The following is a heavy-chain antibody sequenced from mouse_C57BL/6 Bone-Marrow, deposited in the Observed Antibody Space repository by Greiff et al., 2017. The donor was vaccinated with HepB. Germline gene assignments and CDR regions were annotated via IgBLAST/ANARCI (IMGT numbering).Heavy chain of an antibody. D-gene: IGHD1-1*01. CDR1: GYSITSGYY. Sequence: EVQRVESGPGLVKPSQSLSLTCSVTGYSITSGYYWNWIRQFPGNKLEWMGYISYDGSNNYNPSLKNRISITRDTSKNQFFLKLNSVTTEDTATYYCAREGLLRDYFDYWGQGTTLTVSS. J-gene: IGHJ2*01. CDR2: ISYDGSN. V-gene: IGHV3-6*01. CDR3: AREGLLRDYFDY.